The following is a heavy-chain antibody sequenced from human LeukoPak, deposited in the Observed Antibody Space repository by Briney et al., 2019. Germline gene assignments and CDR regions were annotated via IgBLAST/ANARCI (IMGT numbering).Heavy chain of an antibody. J-gene: IGHJ4*02. D-gene: IGHD2-15*01. CDR3: ASSGGYCSGGSCGAQAFDY. CDR1: GFTVSSNY. Sequence: GGSLRLSCAASGFTVSSNYMSWVRQAPGKGLEWVSVIYSGGSTYYADSVKGRFTISRDNSKNTLYLQMNSLRAEDTAVYYCASSGGYCSGGSCGAQAFDYWGQGTLVTVSS. V-gene: IGHV3-53*01. CDR2: IYSGGST.